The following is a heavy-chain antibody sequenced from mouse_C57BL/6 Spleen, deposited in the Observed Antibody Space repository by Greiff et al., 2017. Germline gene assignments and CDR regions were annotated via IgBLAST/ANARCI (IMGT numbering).Heavy chain of an antibody. J-gene: IGHJ4*01. CDR1: GFTFSDYY. V-gene: IGHV5-16*01. D-gene: IGHD2-10*02. Sequence: EVQLVESEGGLVQPGSSMKLSCTASGFTFSDYYMAWVRQVPEKGLEWVANINYDGSSTYYLDSLKSRFIISRDNAKNILYLQMSRLKSEDTATYYCAKYHGYGNYIYAMDYWGQGTSVTVSS. CDR3: AKYHGYGNYIYAMDY. CDR2: INYDGSST.